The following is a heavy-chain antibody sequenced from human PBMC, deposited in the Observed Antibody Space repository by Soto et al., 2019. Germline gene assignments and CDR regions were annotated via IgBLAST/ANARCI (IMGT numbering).Heavy chain of an antibody. CDR2: TSADGTDK. V-gene: IGHV3-30*03. D-gene: IGHD6-6*01. CDR3: VRGTAIARQHFDC. CDR1: GFSFSSYG. Sequence: GGSLRLSCAASGFSFSSYGMHWVRQTPGKGLEWVAVTSADGTDKYYADSVKGRFTISRDNSKNTLYLQMNSLGVEDTAVYYCVRGTAIARQHFDCWGQGTLVTVSS. J-gene: IGHJ4*02.